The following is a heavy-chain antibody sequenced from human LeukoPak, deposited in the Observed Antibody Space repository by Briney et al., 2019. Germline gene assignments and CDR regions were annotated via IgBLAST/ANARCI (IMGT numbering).Heavy chain of an antibody. D-gene: IGHD5-18*01. V-gene: IGHV3-7*03. CDR2: IKQDGSEK. J-gene: IGHJ4*02. Sequence: GGSLRLSCAASGFTFRSYWMSWVRQAPGKGLEWVANIKQDGSEKYYVDSVKGRFTISRDNAKNSLYLQMNSLRAEDTAVYYCARDRTIAYSSYYFDYWGQGTLVTVSS. CDR3: ARDRTIAYSSYYFDY. CDR1: GFTFRSYW.